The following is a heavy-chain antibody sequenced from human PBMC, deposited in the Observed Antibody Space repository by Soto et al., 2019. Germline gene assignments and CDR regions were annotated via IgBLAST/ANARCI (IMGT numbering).Heavy chain of an antibody. CDR1: GYTFTSYD. J-gene: IGHJ6*02. Sequence: QVQLVQSGAEVKKPGASVKVSCKASGYTFTSYDINWVRQATGQGLEWMGWMNPNSGNTGYAQKFQGRVPMTRNTSISTAYMELSRLRSEDTAVYYCARWPDGYYYYGMDVWGQGTTVTVSS. CDR3: ARWPDGYYYYGMDV. CDR2: MNPNSGNT. V-gene: IGHV1-8*01.